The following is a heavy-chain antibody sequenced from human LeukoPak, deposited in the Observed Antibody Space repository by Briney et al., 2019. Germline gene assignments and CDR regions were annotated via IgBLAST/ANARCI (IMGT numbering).Heavy chain of an antibody. J-gene: IGHJ4*02. Sequence: GGSLRLSCAASGFTFSSYSMNWVRQAPGKGLEWVAVIWYDGSNKYYADSVKGRFTISRDNSKNTLYLQMNSLRAEDTAVYYCAREWRWLQPVDYWGQGTLVTVSS. CDR2: IWYDGSNK. V-gene: IGHV3-33*08. CDR1: GFTFSSYS. D-gene: IGHD5-24*01. CDR3: AREWRWLQPVDY.